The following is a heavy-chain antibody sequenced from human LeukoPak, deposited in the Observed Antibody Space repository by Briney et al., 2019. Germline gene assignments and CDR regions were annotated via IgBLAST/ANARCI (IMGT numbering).Heavy chain of an antibody. J-gene: IGHJ3*02. CDR2: IYPGDSDT. CDR1: GYSFTSYW. Sequence: GESLKISCKGSGYSFTSYWIGWVRQMPGKGLEGMGIIYPGDSDTRYSPSFQGQVTISADKSISTAYLQWSSLKASDTAMYYCARPPVVDYGGNSHDAFDIWGQGTMVTVSS. D-gene: IGHD4-23*01. V-gene: IGHV5-51*01. CDR3: ARPPVVDYGGNSHDAFDI.